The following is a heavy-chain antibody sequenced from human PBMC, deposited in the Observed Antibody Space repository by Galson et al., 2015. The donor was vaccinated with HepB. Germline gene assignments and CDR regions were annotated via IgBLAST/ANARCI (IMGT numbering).Heavy chain of an antibody. V-gene: IGHV1-3*01. J-gene: IGHJ4*02. CDR2: INAGNGNT. Sequence: SVKVSCKASGYTFINYAMHWVRLAPGQRLEWMGWINAGNGNTKYSQKFQGRVTITRDTSASTAYMELSSLRSEDTAVYYCARDEERAANDYWGQGTLVTVSS. CDR1: GYTFINYA. D-gene: IGHD5-24*01. CDR3: ARDEERAANDY.